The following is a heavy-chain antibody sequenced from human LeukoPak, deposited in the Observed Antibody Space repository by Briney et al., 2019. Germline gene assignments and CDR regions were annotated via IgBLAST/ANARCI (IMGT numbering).Heavy chain of an antibody. J-gene: IGHJ6*02. Sequence: PGGSLRLSCAASGFTFSSYSMNWVRQAPGKGLEWVSSISSSSSYIYYADSVKGRFTISRDNAKNSLYLQMSSLRAEDTAVYYCAGGPSYYYGMDVWGQGTTVTVSS. CDR3: AGGPSYYYGMDV. V-gene: IGHV3-21*01. CDR1: GFTFSSYS. CDR2: ISSSSSYI.